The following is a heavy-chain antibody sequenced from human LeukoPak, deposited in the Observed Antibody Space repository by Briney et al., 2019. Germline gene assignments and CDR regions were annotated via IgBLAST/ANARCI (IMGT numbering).Heavy chain of an antibody. V-gene: IGHV3-74*01. Sequence: GGSLRLSCAASGFTFSSYWMHWVRQAPGKGLVWVSRINSDGSSTSYADSVKGRFTISRDNAKNTLYLQMNSLRAEDTAVYYCARGGIGYGMDVWGQGTTVTVSS. D-gene: IGHD3-16*01. CDR3: ARGGIGYGMDV. J-gene: IGHJ6*02. CDR2: INSDGSST. CDR1: GFTFSSYW.